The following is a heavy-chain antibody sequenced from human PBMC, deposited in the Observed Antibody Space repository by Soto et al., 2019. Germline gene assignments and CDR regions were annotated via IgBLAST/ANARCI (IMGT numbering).Heavy chain of an antibody. J-gene: IGHJ5*02. D-gene: IGHD4-17*01. CDR1: GFTFSSYS. CDR2: ISSSSSYI. V-gene: IGHV3-21*01. CDR3: ARGGGYGDYVWFAP. Sequence: GGSLRLSCAASGFTFSSYSMNWVRQAPGKGLEWVSSISSSSSYIYYADSVKGRFTISRDNAKDSLYLQMNSLRAEDTAVYYCARGGGYGDYVWFAPWGQGPLVTVSS.